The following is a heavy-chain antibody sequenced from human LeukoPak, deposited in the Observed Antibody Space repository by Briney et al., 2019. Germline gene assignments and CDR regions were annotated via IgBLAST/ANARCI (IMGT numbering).Heavy chain of an antibody. D-gene: IGHD2-2*01. CDR1: GFTFSSYW. V-gene: IGHV3-74*01. CDR3: AADSSTSQFGY. CDR2: INTDRSST. J-gene: IGHJ4*02. Sequence: PGGSLRLSCAASGFTFSSYWMHWVRQAPGKGLVWVSRINTDRSSTSYADSVKGRFTISRDNAKNTLYLQMNSLRAEDTAVYYCAADSSTSQFGYWGQGTLVTVSS.